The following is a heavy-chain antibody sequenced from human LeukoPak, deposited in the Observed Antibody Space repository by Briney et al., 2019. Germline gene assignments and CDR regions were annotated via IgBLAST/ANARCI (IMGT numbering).Heavy chain of an antibody. V-gene: IGHV1-18*01. CDR2: INVDNDKT. J-gene: IGHJ4*02. CDR3: ARGSVPWYFDY. CDR1: GGTFSSYA. Sequence: GASVKVSSKASGGTFSSYAISWVRQAPGQGLEWRGWINVDNDKTDYSQKLQGRVTMTTNTSTSTAYMEVRSLRSDDTAVYYCARGSVPWYFDYWGQGTLVTVSS.